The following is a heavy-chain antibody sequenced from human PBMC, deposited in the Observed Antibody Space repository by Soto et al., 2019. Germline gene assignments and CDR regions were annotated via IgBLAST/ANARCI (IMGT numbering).Heavy chain of an antibody. CDR2: IYPGDSDT. D-gene: IGHD6-19*01. Sequence: PGESLKISCKASGYSFTTYWIAWVRQMPGKGLELMGIIYPGDSDTRYSPSFQGQVTISADKSISTAYLQWSSLRASDTAIYYCARHAHIGPSFFYDVAGAEIYY. CDR3: ARHAHIGPSFFYDVAGAEIYY. CDR1: GYSFTTYW. V-gene: IGHV5-51*01. J-gene: IGHJ6*01.